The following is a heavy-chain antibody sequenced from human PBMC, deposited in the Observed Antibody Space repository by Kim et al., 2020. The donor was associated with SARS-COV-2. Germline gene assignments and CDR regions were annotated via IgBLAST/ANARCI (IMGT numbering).Heavy chain of an antibody. Sequence: ASVKVSCKVSGYTLTELSMHWVRQAPGKGLEWMGGFDPEDGETIYAQKFQGRVTMTEDTSTDTPYMELSSLISEDTAVYYCATGPAAISSNWFXXWGQGTXXTXSS. J-gene: IGHJ5*02. CDR3: ATGPAAISSNWFXX. CDR2: FDPEDGET. V-gene: IGHV1-24*01. CDR1: GYTLTELS. D-gene: IGHD2-2*01.